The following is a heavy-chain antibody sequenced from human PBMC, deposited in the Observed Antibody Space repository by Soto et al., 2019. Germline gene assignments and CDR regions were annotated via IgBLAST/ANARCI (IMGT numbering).Heavy chain of an antibody. J-gene: IGHJ2*01. CDR1: GGTFSSYA. V-gene: IGHV1-69*12. D-gene: IGHD2-21*02. CDR2: IIPIFGTA. CDR3: ARGAVVTAVYFDL. Sequence: VRLVQSGTEVKKPGSSVRVSSKASGGTFSSYAISWVRQAPGQGLEWMGGIIPIFGTANYAQKFQGRVTITADESTSTAYMELSSLRSEDTAVYYCARGAVVTAVYFDLWGRGTLVTVSS.